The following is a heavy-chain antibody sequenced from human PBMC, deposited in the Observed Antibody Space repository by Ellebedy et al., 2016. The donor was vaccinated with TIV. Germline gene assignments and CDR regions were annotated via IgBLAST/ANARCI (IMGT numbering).Heavy chain of an antibody. D-gene: IGHD3-9*01. J-gene: IGHJ4*02. CDR3: VSSPDDIWYYFDY. CDR1: GFTFSSYE. V-gene: IGHV3-48*03. Sequence: PGGSLRLSCAASGFTFSSYEMNWVRQAPGKGLEWVSYISSSGSTIYYADSVKGRFTISRDNAKNSLYLQMNSLRAEDTAVYYCVSSPDDIWYYFDYWGQGTLVTVSS. CDR2: ISSSGSTI.